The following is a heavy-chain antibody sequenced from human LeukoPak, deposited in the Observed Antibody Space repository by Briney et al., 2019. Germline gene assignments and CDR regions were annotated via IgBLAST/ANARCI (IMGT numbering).Heavy chain of an antibody. J-gene: IGHJ6*02. CDR2: IYYSGST. Sequence: PSETLSLTCTVSGGSISSYYWSWIRQPPGKGLEWIGYIYYSGSTNYNPSLKSRVTISVDTSKNQFSLKLSSVTAADTAVYYCARTIYSYGDYYYYGMDVWGQGTTVTVSS. CDR1: GGSISSYY. CDR3: ARTIYSYGDYYYYGMDV. V-gene: IGHV4-59*01. D-gene: IGHD5-18*01.